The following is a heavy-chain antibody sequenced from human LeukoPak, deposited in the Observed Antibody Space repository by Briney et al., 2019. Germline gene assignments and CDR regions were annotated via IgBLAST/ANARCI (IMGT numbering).Heavy chain of an antibody. CDR3: AREVTSVLLWFGELQDGMDV. CDR1: GFTFSDYY. Sequence: GGSLRLSCAASGFTFSDYYMSWIRQAPGKGLEWVANINQDGSGEYYVDSVKGRFTISRDNAKSSVFLQMSSLRAEDTAVYYCAREVTSVLLWFGELQDGMDVWGQGTTVTVPS. J-gene: IGHJ6*02. D-gene: IGHD3-10*01. CDR2: INQDGSGE. V-gene: IGHV3-7*01.